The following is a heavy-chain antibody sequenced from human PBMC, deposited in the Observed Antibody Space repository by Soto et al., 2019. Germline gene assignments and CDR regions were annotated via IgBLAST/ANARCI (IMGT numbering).Heavy chain of an antibody. D-gene: IGHD5-18*01. CDR1: GGSISIYY. J-gene: IGHJ6*02. CDR3: ASATRRGYSYGYPYYYYYGMDV. V-gene: IGHV4-59*01. Sequence: SETLSLTCTVSGGSISIYYWSWIRQPPGKGLEWIGYIYYSGSTNYNPSLKSRVTISVDTSKNQFSLKLSSVTAADTAVYYCASATRRGYSYGYPYYYYYGMDVWGQGTTVTVSS. CDR2: IYYSGST.